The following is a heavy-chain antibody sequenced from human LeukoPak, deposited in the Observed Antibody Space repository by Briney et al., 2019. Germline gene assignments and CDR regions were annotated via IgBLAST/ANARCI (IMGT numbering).Heavy chain of an antibody. Sequence: SETLSLTCTVSGASIRSYYWSWMRHPPGRGLEWRGYIYYSGSTNYNPSPKSRVTISVDTSKYQFSRKLSSVTAADTAVYYCARHPYCSSATCYAFFDYWGQGTLVTVSS. CDR3: ARHPYCSSATCYAFFDY. D-gene: IGHD2-2*01. J-gene: IGHJ4*02. CDR1: GASIRSYY. CDR2: IYYSGST. V-gene: IGHV4-59*08.